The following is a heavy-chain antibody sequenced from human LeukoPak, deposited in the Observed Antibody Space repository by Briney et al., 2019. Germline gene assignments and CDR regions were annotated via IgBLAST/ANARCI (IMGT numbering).Heavy chain of an antibody. CDR3: AREVVLASYYGSGSPYYYYYMDV. J-gene: IGHJ6*03. CDR1: GFTFDDYA. V-gene: IGHV3-48*03. Sequence: GGSLRLSCAASGFTFDDYAMHWVRQAPGKGLEWVSYISSSGSTIYYADSVKGRFTISRDNAKNSLYLQMNSLRAEDTAVYYCAREVVLASYYGSGSPYYYYYMDVWGKGTTVTISS. CDR2: ISSSGSTI. D-gene: IGHD3-10*01.